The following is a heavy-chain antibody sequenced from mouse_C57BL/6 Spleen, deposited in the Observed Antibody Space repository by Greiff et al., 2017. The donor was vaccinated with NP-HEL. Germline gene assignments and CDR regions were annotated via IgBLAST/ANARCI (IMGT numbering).Heavy chain of an antibody. CDR1: GYTFTSYW. D-gene: IGHD1-1*01. Sequence: QVQLQQPGAELVKPGASVKMSCKASGYTFTSYWITWVKQRPGQGLEWIGDIYPGSGSTNYNEKFKSKATLTVDTSSSTAYMQLSSLTSEDSAVYYCARSDYDGSSYVYYFDYWGQGTTLTVSS. V-gene: IGHV1-55*01. CDR2: IYPGSGST. CDR3: ARSDYDGSSYVYYFDY. J-gene: IGHJ2*01.